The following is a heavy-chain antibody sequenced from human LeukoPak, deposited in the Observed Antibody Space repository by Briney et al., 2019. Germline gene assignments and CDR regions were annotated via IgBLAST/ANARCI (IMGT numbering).Heavy chain of an antibody. CDR1: GGSVSSTSYY. Sequence: SETLSLTCTVSGGSVSSTSYYWSWIRQPPGKGLEWIASINYSGSTYYNPSLKSRVTISVDTSENQFSLKLSSVTAADTAVYYCARYVVYGSGKYYFDYWGQGTLVTVSS. D-gene: IGHD3-10*01. V-gene: IGHV4-39*01. CDR3: ARYVVYGSGKYYFDY. J-gene: IGHJ4*02. CDR2: INYSGST.